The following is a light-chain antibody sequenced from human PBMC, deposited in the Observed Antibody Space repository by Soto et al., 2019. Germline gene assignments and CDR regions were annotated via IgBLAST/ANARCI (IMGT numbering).Light chain of an antibody. CDR1: QSVSSN. Sequence: AQSACPLSVSPGQSATLSCWASQSVSSNLAWYQQKPGQAPRLLIYGASSRATGIPDRFSGSGSGTDFTLTISRLEPEDFAVYYCQQYGSSPWTFAQGAKVDIK. CDR2: GAS. J-gene: IGKJ1*01. CDR3: QQYGSSPWT. V-gene: IGKV3-20*01.